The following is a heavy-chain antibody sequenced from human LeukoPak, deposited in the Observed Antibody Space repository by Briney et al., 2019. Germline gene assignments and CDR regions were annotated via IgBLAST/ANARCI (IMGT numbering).Heavy chain of an antibody. D-gene: IGHD6-13*01. J-gene: IGHJ5*02. CDR3: ARDSAAADPFNWFDP. CDR2: ISSSGSTI. Sequence: GGSLRLSCAASGFTFSDYYMSWIRQSPGKGLEWVSYISSSGSTIYYADSVKGRFTISRDNAKNSLYLQMNSLRAEDTAVYYCARDSAAADPFNWFDPWGQGTLVTVSS. V-gene: IGHV3-11*01. CDR1: GFTFSDYY.